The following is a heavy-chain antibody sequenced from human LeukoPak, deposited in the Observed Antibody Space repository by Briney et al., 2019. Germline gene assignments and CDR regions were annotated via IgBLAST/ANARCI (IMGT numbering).Heavy chain of an antibody. J-gene: IGHJ4*02. CDR3: ARDPLGSSGYYLDY. CDR2: INHSGST. Sequence: NPSETLSLTCAVYGGSFSGYYWSWIRQPPGKGLEWIGEINHSGSTNYNPSLKSRVTISVDTSKNQFSLKLSSVTAADTAVYYCARDPLGSSGYYLDYWGQGTLVTVSS. D-gene: IGHD3-22*01. CDR1: GGSFSGYY. V-gene: IGHV4-34*01.